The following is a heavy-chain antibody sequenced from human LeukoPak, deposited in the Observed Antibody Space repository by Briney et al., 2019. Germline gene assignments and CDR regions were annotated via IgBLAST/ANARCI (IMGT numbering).Heavy chain of an antibody. V-gene: IGHV3-30*02. CDR2: IHYDGTKK. Sequence: GSLRLSCAASGFMFDKYGMYWARQAPGKGLEWVTFIHYDGTKKSYADSVKGRFTISRDNAKNTVYLQIHSLRPEDTAVYYCAREVVGDNSDTPDSGVFWGRRTLVSVSS. J-gene: IGHJ2*01. D-gene: IGHD2-15*01. CDR3: AREVVGDNSDTPDSGVF. CDR1: GFMFDKYG.